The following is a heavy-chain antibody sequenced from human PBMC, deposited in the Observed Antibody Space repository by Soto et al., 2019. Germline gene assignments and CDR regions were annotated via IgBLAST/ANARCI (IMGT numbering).Heavy chain of an antibody. CDR2: IIPIFGTA. CDR3: ARDRGNGDYFSYFDY. CDR1: GGTFSSYA. Sequence: QVQLVQSGAEVKKPGSSVKVSCKASGGTFSSYAISWVRQAPGQGLEWMGGIIPIFGTANYAQKFQGRVTITADKSTSKADMELSSLRSEDTAVYYCARDRGNGDYFSYFDYWGQGTLVTVSS. J-gene: IGHJ4*02. V-gene: IGHV1-69*06. D-gene: IGHD4-17*01.